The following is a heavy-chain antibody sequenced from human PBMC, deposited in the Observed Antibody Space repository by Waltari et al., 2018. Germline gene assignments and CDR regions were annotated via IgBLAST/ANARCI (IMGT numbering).Heavy chain of an antibody. CDR1: GYTFTSNW. D-gene: IGHD4-4*01. CDR2: IDPVDAYT. J-gene: IGHJ4*02. CDR3: ARQTAYSFPDYSSPFDY. Sequence: EVQLVQSGAEVKKPGESLRISCKGSGYTFTSNWISWVRQMPGKGLEWMGGIDPVDAYTNNRPAFQGHVTISADKSISTAYLQWSSLKASDTAMYYCARQTAYSFPDYSSPFDYWGQGTLVTVSP. V-gene: IGHV5-10-1*03.